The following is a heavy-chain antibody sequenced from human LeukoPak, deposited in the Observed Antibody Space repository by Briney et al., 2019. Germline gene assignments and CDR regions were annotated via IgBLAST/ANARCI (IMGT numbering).Heavy chain of an antibody. D-gene: IGHD3-16*01. CDR2: INPNSGGT. CDR1: GYTFTGYY. J-gene: IGHJ4*02. V-gene: IGHV1-2*02. Sequence: RASVKVSCKASGYTFTGYYMHWVRQAPGQGLEWMGWINPNSGGTNYAQKFQGRVTMTRDTSISTAYMELSRLRSDDTAVYYCATVGPFYDYVWGSCLFNWGQGTLVTVSS. CDR3: ATVGPFYDYVWGSCLFN.